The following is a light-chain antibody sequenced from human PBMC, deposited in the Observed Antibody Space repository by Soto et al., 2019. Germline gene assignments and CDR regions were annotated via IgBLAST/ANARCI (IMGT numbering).Light chain of an antibody. CDR1: QGIRND. V-gene: IGKV1-6*01. J-gene: IGKJ1*01. Sequence: AIPMTQSPSSLSASVGDRVTITCRASQGIRNDLGWYQQKPGKAPKLLIYAASSLQSGVPSRFSGSGSGTDFTLTISSLQPEDFANYYCLQDYNYPRTFGQGTKVEIK. CDR3: LQDYNYPRT. CDR2: AAS.